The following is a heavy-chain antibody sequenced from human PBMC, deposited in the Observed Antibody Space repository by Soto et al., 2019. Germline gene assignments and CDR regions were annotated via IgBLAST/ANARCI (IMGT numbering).Heavy chain of an antibody. CDR2: IVVGSGNT. V-gene: IGHV1-58*01. CDR1: GFTFTSSA. CDR3: AADRRITIFGVVDDAFGI. D-gene: IGHD3-3*01. Sequence: SVKVSCKASGFTFTSSAVQWVRQARGQRLEWIGWIVVGSGNTNYAQKFQERVTITRDMSTSTAYMELSSLRSEDTAVYYCAADRRITIFGVVDDAFGIWGQGTMVTVSS. J-gene: IGHJ3*02.